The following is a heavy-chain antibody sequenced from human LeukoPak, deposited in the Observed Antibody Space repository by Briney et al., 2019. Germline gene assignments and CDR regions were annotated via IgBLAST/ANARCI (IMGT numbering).Heavy chain of an antibody. J-gene: IGHJ4*02. CDR3: AKDRVPDGRWNFDF. CDR2: ILASGSTT. CDR1: GFTFGTYA. D-gene: IGHD1-1*01. V-gene: IGHV3-23*01. Sequence: GGSLRLSCAASGFTFGTYAMNWVRQAPGKGLEWVSGILASGSTTYYADSVKGRFTISRDNTKNTLYLQMNSLRAEDTAIYYCAKDRVPDGRWNFDFWGQGTLVTVSS.